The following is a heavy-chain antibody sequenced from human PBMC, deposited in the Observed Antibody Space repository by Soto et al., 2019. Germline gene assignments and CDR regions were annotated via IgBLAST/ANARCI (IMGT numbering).Heavy chain of an antibody. Sequence: QVQLQQWGAGLLKPSETLSLTCAVYGGSFSGYYWSWIRQPPGKGLEWMGEINHSGRTNYNPSLKSRVTISVDTSKNQFCLRLGSVTAADTAVYYCARGHDIAHTFYYYYAMDVWGQGTTVTVSS. CDR3: ARGHDIAHTFYYYYAMDV. CDR2: INHSGRT. J-gene: IGHJ6*02. V-gene: IGHV4-34*01. D-gene: IGHD5-12*01. CDR1: GGSFSGYY.